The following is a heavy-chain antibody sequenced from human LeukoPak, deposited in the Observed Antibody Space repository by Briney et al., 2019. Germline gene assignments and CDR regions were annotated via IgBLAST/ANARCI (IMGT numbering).Heavy chain of an antibody. CDR3: ARWGGNTPFDP. V-gene: IGHV3-23*01. Sequence: GGSLRLSCAASGFTFSSYAMSWVRQAPGKGLEWVSAISGSGGSTYYADSVKGRFTISRDNSRNTQYLQMNSLRAEDTAVYYCARWGGNTPFDPWGQGTLVTVSS. CDR1: GFTFSSYA. CDR2: ISGSGGST. D-gene: IGHD3-16*01. J-gene: IGHJ5*02.